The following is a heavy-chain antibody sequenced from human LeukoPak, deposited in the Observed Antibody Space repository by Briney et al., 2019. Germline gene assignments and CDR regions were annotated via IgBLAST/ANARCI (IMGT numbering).Heavy chain of an antibody. CDR3: AKATNLWFGELGFDY. V-gene: IGHV3-9*01. CDR1: GFTFDDYA. CDR2: ISWNSGSI. D-gene: IGHD3-10*01. J-gene: IGHJ4*02. Sequence: GRSLRLSCAASGFTFDDYAMHWVRRAPGKGLEWVSGISWNSGSIGYADSVKGRFTISRDNAKNSLYLQMNSLRAEDTALYYCAKATNLWFGELGFDYWGQGTLVTVSS.